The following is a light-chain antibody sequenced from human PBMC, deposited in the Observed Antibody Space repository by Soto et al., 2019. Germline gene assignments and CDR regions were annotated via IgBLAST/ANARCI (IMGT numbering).Light chain of an antibody. J-gene: IGKJ2*01. V-gene: IGKV4-1*01. CDR2: WAS. CDR1: QSILYSSNNKNY. CDR3: HQYYTTPPLYT. Sequence: DIVMTQSPESLAVSLGERATINCKSSQSILYSSNNKNYVAWYQQKPGQPPRLLIYWASTRESGVPDRSSGSGSGTDFTLTISSLQPEDVAVYYCHQYYTTPPLYTFGQGTKVEIK.